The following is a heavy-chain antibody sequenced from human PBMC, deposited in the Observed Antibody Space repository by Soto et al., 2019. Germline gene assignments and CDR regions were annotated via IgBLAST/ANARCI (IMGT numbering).Heavy chain of an antibody. J-gene: IGHJ4*02. CDR1: GVSISSGNW. V-gene: IGHV4-4*02. CDR3: ARLVYDTRLNYMYFDF. D-gene: IGHD3-10*01. CDR2: IFHDGTA. Sequence: SETLSLTCAVSGVSISSGNWWTWVRRSPQRGLEYIGEIFHDGTANYYPSFERRVAISVDTSKNQFSLKLTSVAAADTAIYFCARLVYDTRLNYMYFDFWGQGTLVTVSS.